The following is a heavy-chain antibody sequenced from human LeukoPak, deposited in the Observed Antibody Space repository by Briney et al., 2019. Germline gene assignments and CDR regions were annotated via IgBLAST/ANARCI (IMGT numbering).Heavy chain of an antibody. V-gene: IGHV1-69*04. J-gene: IGHJ6*02. D-gene: IGHD3-16*01. CDR1: GGTFSSYA. Sequence: ASVKVSCKASGGTFSSYAISWVRQAPGQGLEWMGRIIPILGIANYAQKFQGRVTMTRNTSISTAYMELSSLRSEDTAVYYCAWVGLTYGMDVWGQGTTDTVSS. CDR3: AWVGLTYGMDV. CDR2: IIPILGIA.